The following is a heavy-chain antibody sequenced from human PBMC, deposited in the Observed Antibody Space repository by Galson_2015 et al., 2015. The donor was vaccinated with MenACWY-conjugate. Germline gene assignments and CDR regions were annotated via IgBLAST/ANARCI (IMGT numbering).Heavy chain of an antibody. Sequence: SLRLSCATSGFTFSDYTMGWVRQAPGKGLEWASTITGGGGTTYYADSVKGRFSTSRDNSKNTLDVQMNSLRVEDTAVYYCAKGVRSGHTYG. CDR3: AKGVRSGHTYG. V-gene: IGHV3-23*01. J-gene: IGHJ6*01. CDR2: ITGGGGTT. D-gene: IGHD3-3*01. CDR1: GFTFSDYT.